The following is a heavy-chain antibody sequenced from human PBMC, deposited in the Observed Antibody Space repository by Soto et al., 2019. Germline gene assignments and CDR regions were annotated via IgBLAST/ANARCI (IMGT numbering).Heavy chain of an antibody. Sequence: GESLKISCKGSGYSFTSYWITWVRQMPGEGLEWMGRIDPSDSYTNYSPSFQGHVTISADKSISTAYLQWSSLKASDTAMYYCARHGSGPSLLDYWGLGTLVTVSS. CDR3: ARHGSGPSLLDY. J-gene: IGHJ4*02. CDR2: IDPSDSYT. CDR1: GYSFTSYW. V-gene: IGHV5-10-1*01. D-gene: IGHD6-19*01.